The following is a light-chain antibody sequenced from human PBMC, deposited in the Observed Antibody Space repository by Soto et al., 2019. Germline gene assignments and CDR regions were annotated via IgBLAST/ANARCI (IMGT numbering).Light chain of an antibody. V-gene: IGLV2-14*01. CDR2: EVR. CDR3: SSYTTTSTLV. CDR1: NRDVGSYNL. J-gene: IGLJ7*01. Sequence: QSALTQPASVSGSPGQSITIACTGTNRDVGSYNLVSWYQQRPGEAPKLIISEVRNRPSGISYRFTGSMSGNTASLTISGLLAEDEADHYCSSYTTTSTLVFGGGTQLTVL.